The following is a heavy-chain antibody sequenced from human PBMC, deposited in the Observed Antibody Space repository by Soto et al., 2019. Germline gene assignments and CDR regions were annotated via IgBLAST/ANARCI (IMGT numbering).Heavy chain of an antibody. Sequence: QVQLVESGGGVVQPGRSLRLSCAASGFTFSSYAMHWVRQAPGKGLEWVAVILPDGRNKWYVESVKGRFTISRDNSKNTLYLQMSSLRAEDTAVYYCARDVFQEDVWGQGTTVTVSS. J-gene: IGHJ6*02. CDR3: ARDVFQEDV. CDR1: GFTFSSYA. V-gene: IGHV3-30-3*01. CDR2: ILPDGRNK.